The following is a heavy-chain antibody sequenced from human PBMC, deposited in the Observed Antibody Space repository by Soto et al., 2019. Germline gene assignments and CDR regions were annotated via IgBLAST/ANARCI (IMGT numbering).Heavy chain of an antibody. CDR3: ARGVRKTYYYDSSGYSPAAFDI. V-gene: IGHV3-21*01. J-gene: IGHJ3*02. CDR2: ISSSSSYI. CDR1: GFTFSSYR. D-gene: IGHD3-22*01. Sequence: XVPLRLSSADSGFTFSSYRMNWVRQAAGKGLEWVSSISSSSSYIYYADSVKGRFTISRDNAKNSLYLQMNSLRAEDTAVYYCARGVRKTYYYDSSGYSPAAFDIWGQGTMVTVSS.